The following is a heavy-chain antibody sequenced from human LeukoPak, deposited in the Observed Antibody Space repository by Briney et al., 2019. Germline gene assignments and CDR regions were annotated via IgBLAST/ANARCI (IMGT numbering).Heavy chain of an antibody. J-gene: IGHJ4*02. Sequence: GGSLRLSCAASGFTFSSYSMNWVRQAPGKGLEWVSSISSSSSYIYYADSVKGRFTISRDNAKNSLYLQMNSLRAEDTAVYYSARIAVTGTGKGNYWGQGTLVTVSS. D-gene: IGHD6-19*01. CDR1: GFTFSSYS. V-gene: IGHV3-21*01. CDR2: ISSSSSYI. CDR3: ARIAVTGTGKGNY.